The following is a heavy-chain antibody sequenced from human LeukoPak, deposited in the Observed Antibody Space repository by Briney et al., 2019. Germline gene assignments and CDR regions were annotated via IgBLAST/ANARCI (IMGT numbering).Heavy chain of an antibody. J-gene: IGHJ4*02. CDR2: ISWNNDSI. Sequence: GRSLRLSCAASGFTFGDYAMHWVRQAPGKGLEWVSGISWNNDSIVYADSVKGRFTISRDNAENSLYLQMNSLRAEDTALYYCAKEFSSSWPAFDYWGQGSLVTVSP. CDR3: AKEFSSSWPAFDY. D-gene: IGHD6-13*01. V-gene: IGHV3-9*01. CDR1: GFTFGDYA.